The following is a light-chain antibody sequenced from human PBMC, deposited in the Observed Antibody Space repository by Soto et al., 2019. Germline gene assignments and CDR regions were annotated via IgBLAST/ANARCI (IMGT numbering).Light chain of an antibody. CDR1: QAISNY. CDR2: AAS. Sequence: DIQLTQSPSFLSASVGDRVTITCRASQAISNYLAWYQQKPGNAPKLLIYAASTLQSGVPSRFSGSGSGTEFTLTISNLQPEDFATYYCQQLKSYPITFGQGTRLEIK. CDR3: QQLKSYPIT. J-gene: IGKJ5*01. V-gene: IGKV1-9*01.